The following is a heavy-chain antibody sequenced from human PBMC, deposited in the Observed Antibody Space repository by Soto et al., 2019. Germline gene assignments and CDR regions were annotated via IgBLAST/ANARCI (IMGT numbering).Heavy chain of an antibody. CDR3: ARAGECSGGSCYSGPEGMEG. CDR2: IIPIFGTA. D-gene: IGHD2-15*01. Sequence: GXSGKVCCEASGVTLRSYAISWVRQAPGQGLEWMGGIIPIFGTANYAQKFQGRVTITADESTSTAYMELSSLRSEDTAAYYCARAGECSGGSCYSGPEGMEGWGQGTTVTVSS. CDR1: GVTLRSYA. J-gene: IGHJ6*02. V-gene: IGHV1-69*13.